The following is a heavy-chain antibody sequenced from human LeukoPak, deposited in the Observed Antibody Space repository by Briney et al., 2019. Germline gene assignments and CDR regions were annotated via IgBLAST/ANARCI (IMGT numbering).Heavy chain of an antibody. V-gene: IGHV1-18*01. J-gene: IGHJ4*02. CDR1: GYTFTNYG. CDR2: ISTYNAYT. D-gene: IGHD1-26*01. Sequence: ASVKVSCKASGYTFTNYGITWVRQAPGQGLEWMGWISTYNAYTNYAQKFQGRVTMTTDTSTTTAYMELRSLRSDDTAIYYCARDATRSVIVGAEDGFDYWGQGTLVTVSS. CDR3: ARDATRSVIVGAEDGFDY.